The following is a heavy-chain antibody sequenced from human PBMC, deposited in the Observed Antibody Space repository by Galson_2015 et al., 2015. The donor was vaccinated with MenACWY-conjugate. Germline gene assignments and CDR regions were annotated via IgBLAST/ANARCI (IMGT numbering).Heavy chain of an antibody. V-gene: IGHV6-1*01. CDR1: GDSVSGTNVA. J-gene: IGHJ4*02. Sequence: CAISGDSVSGTNVAWNWIRQSPSRGLEWLGRTYYTSRWYTNYAISVTRRIANSPDQSKNQVTLQLNSVTPEDPAVNYCAREVVNIFDSWGQGTLVTVSS. D-gene: IGHD1/OR15-1a*01. CDR2: TYYTSRWYT. CDR3: AREVVNIFDS.